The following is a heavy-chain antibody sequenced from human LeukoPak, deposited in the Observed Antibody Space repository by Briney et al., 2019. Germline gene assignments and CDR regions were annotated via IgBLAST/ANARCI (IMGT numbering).Heavy chain of an antibody. CDR1: GFTFSSYW. CDR2: IKQDGSEK. V-gene: IGHV3-7*03. J-gene: IGHJ4*02. Sequence: PGGSLRLSCAASGFTFSSYWMSWVRQAPGKGLEWVANIKQDGSEKYYVDSVKGRFTISRDNSKNTLYLQMNSLRAEDTAVYYCARALAARSGAFDYWGQGTLVTVSS. CDR3: ARALAARSGAFDY. D-gene: IGHD6-6*01.